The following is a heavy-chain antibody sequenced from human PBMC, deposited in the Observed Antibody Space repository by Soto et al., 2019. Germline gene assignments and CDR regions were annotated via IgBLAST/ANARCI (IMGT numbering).Heavy chain of an antibody. J-gene: IGHJ4*02. V-gene: IGHV3-30*03. CDR3: ASNLDY. Sequence: GGSLRLSCAASGFTFSSYGMHCVRQAPGKGLEWVAVISYDGSNKYYADSVKGRFTISRDNSKSTLYLQINSLRTEDTAVYYCASNLDYWGQGTLVIVSS. CDR2: ISYDGSNK. CDR1: GFTFSSYG.